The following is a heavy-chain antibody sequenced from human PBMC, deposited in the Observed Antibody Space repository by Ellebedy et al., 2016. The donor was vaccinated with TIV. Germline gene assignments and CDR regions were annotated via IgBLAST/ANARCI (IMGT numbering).Heavy chain of an antibody. V-gene: IGHV3-7*03. CDR1: GFTFSGYW. D-gene: IGHD2-2*01. CDR2: IKEDGSEA. CDR3: ARAGGRHSTGSGFY. Sequence: GESLKISCAASGFTFSGYWMSWVRQAPGKGLEWVANIKEDGSEAYYVDSVEGRFTISRDNAKNSLYLQMSNLRAEDTAVFYCARAGGRHSTGSGFYWGQGTRVTVST. J-gene: IGHJ4*02.